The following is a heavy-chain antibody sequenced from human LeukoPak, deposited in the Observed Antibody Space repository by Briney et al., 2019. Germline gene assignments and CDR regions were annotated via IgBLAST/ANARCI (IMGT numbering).Heavy chain of an antibody. CDR3: ARDSHYDRSGHGYYFDF. CDR2: IKEDGTEK. J-gene: IGHJ4*02. V-gene: IGHV3-7*01. Sequence: GESLRLSCAASGFTFSRHWMSWVRQVPGKGLEWVANIKEDGTEKYYVDSVKGRFTISRDNAKNSLYLQMNSLRDEDTAVYYCARDSHYDRSGHGYYFDFWGQGTLVTVSS. D-gene: IGHD3-22*01. CDR1: GFTFSRHW.